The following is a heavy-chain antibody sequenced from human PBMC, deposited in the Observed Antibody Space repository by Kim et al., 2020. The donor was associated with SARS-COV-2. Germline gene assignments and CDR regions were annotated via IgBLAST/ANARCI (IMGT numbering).Heavy chain of an antibody. CDR3: ATLSLVDTAMVREFDY. D-gene: IGHD5-18*01. Sequence: SETLSLTCTVPGGSISSSSYYWGWIRQPPGKGLEWIGSIYYSGSTYYNPSLKSRVTISVDTSKNQFSLKLSSVTAADTAVYYCATLSLVDTAMVREFDYWGQGTLVTVSS. CDR1: GGSISSSSYY. J-gene: IGHJ4*02. V-gene: IGHV4-39*01. CDR2: IYYSGST.